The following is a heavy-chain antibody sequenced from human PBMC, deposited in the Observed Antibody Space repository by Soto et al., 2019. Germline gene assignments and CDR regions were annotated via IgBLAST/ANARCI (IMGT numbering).Heavy chain of an antibody. Sequence: PGGSLRLSCAASGFTFSSYAMHWVRQAPGKGLEYVSAISSNGGSTYYADSVKGRFTISRDNSKNTLYLQMGSLRAEDMAVYYCARGGSGYDLPFPYYYYGMDVWGQGTTVTV. CDR1: GFTFSSYA. CDR3: ARGGSGYDLPFPYYYYGMDV. V-gene: IGHV3-64*02. CDR2: ISSNGGST. J-gene: IGHJ6*02. D-gene: IGHD5-12*01.